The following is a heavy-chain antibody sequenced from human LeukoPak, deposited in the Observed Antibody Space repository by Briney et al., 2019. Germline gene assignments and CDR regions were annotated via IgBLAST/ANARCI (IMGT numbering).Heavy chain of an antibody. Sequence: PGRSLRLSCAASGFTFSSYAMHWVRQAPGKGLEWVAVISYDGSNKYYADSVKGRFTIPRDNSKNTLYLQMNSLRAEDTAVYYCARDPPMTMGLYYYGMDVWGQGTTVTVSS. D-gene: IGHD4/OR15-4a*01. J-gene: IGHJ6*02. V-gene: IGHV3-30-3*01. CDR2: ISYDGSNK. CDR1: GFTFSSYA. CDR3: ARDPPMTMGLYYYGMDV.